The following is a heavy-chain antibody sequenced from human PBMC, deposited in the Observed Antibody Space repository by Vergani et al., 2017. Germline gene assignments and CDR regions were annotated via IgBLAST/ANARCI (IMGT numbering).Heavy chain of an antibody. CDR2: IYTSGST. D-gene: IGHD4-23*01. J-gene: IGHJ4*02. CDR1: GGSISSGSYY. CDR3: AGGLYGGNFPFDY. V-gene: IGHV4-61*02. Sequence: QVQLQESGPGLVKPSQTLSLTCTVSGGSISSGSYYWSWIRQPAGKGLEWIGRIYTSGSTTYNPSLKSRVTISVDTSKNQFSLKLSSVTAADTAVYYCAGGLYGGNFPFDYGGQGTLVTVSS.